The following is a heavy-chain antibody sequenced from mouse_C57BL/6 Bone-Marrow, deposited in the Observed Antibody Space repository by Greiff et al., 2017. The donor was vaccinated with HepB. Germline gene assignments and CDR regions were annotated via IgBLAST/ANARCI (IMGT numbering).Heavy chain of an antibody. J-gene: IGHJ4*01. CDR3: ARKTAQAVRAMDY. V-gene: IGHV2-2*01. D-gene: IGHD3-2*02. CDR1: GFSLTSYG. CDR2: IWSGGST. Sequence: VKLVESGPGLVQPSQSLSITCTVSGFSLTSYGVHWVRQSPGKGLEWLGVIWSGGSTDYNAAFISRLSISKDNSKSQVFFKMNSLQADDTAIYYCARKTAQAVRAMDYWGQGTSVTVSS.